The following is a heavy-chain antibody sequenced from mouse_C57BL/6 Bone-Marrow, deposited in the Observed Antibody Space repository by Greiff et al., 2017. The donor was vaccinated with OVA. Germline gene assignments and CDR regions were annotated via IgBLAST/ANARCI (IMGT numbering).Heavy chain of an antibody. CDR2: IDPETGGT. D-gene: IGHD2-3*01. CDR3: TRWNYDGYYLDY. Sequence: VQLQQSGAELVRPGASVTLSCKASGYTFTDYEMHWVKQTPVHGLEWIGAIDPETGGTAYNQKFKGKAILTADKSSSTAYMELSSLTSEDSAVYYCTRWNYDGYYLDYWGQGTTLTVSS. CDR1: GYTFTDYE. J-gene: IGHJ2*01. V-gene: IGHV1-15*01.